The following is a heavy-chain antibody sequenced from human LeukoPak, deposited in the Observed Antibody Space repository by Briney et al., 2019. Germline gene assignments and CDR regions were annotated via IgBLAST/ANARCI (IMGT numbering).Heavy chain of an antibody. D-gene: IGHD3-10*01. V-gene: IGHV3-9*01. Sequence: GGSLRLSCAASGPTFSNYVMNWVRQAPGEGLEWVSGISWNSGSIGYADSVKGRFTISRDNAKNSLYLQMNSLRAEDTALYYCAKGAGVGTDFDYWGQGTLVTVSS. J-gene: IGHJ4*02. CDR1: GPTFSNYV. CDR2: ISWNSGSI. CDR3: AKGAGVGTDFDY.